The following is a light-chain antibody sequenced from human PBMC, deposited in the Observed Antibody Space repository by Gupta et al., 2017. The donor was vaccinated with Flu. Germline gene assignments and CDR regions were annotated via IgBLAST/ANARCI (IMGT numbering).Light chain of an antibody. Sequence: PSSFSASTGDRVTITWRASQGISSYLAWYQQEPGKAPKLPIYAASTFQSGVPSRFHGHGSGTDFTLTIRCLQSEDFATYYCQQDYSYSSTFGQGTKLEIK. J-gene: IGKJ2*01. CDR3: QQDYSYSST. CDR1: QGISSY. CDR2: AAS. V-gene: IGKV1-8*01.